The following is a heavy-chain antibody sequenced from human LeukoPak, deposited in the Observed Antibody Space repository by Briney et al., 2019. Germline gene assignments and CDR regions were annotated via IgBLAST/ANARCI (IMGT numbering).Heavy chain of an antibody. CDR3: ARDFYPRYQKRGYNYYYMDV. CDR1: GYTFTGYY. D-gene: IGHD2/OR15-2a*01. CDR2: INPNSGGT. J-gene: IGHJ6*03. V-gene: IGHV1-2*02. Sequence: ASVKVSCKASGYTFTGYYMHWVRQAPGQGLEWMGWINPNSGGTNYAQKFQGRVTMTRDTSISTAYMELSRLRSDDTAVYYCARDFYPRYQKRGYNYYYMDVWGKGTTVTVSS.